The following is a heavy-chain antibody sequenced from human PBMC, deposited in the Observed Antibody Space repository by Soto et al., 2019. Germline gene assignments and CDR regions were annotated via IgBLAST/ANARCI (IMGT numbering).Heavy chain of an antibody. J-gene: IGHJ6*02. Sequence: WEPLSLTCAVSGGSFSGFYWTWIRQPPGEGLEWIGEINHSGTINFNPSLRSRLTISLDSSKKHFSLKLTSLRAEDTAVYYCARDSYAPHVWGQGTTVTV. CDR2: INHSGTI. CDR1: GGSFSGFY. D-gene: IGHD2-21*01. V-gene: IGHV4-34*01. CDR3: ARDSYAPHV.